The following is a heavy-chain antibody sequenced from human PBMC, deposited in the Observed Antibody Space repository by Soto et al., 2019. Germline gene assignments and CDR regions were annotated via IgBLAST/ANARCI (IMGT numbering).Heavy chain of an antibody. D-gene: IGHD4-17*01. CDR3: ARSQTTVTSYDY. Sequence: SETLSLTLDVSGGAFSDSHWSWIRQPPGKGLEWIGKINHSGSANYNPSLKSRVTISVGMSKNQFSLELSSVTAADTAVYYCARSQTTVTSYDYWGQGTLVTVS. CDR1: GGAFSDSH. J-gene: IGHJ4*02. CDR2: INHSGSA. V-gene: IGHV4-34*01.